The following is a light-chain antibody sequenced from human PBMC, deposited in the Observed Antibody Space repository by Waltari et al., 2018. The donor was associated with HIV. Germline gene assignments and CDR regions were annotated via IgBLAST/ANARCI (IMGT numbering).Light chain of an antibody. V-gene: IGLV2-14*01. CDR3: TSSMPGGALL. J-gene: IGLJ3*02. CDR1: TADILNHHS. CDR2: DAD. Sequence: QSALTQPASVSGSPGQTITISCSTSTADILNHHSISCFRPPPTHAPHLILLDADIRPSGSPFRFSGRKTDTTASLTISGLQFEDEGDYYCTSSMPGGALLFGGGTKVTVL.